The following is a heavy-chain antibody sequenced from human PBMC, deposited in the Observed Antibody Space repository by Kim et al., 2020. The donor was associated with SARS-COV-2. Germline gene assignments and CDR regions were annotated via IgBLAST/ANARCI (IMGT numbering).Heavy chain of an antibody. CDR2: VDPETGGT. J-gene: IGHJ4*02. CDR1: GNIFTDYY. Sequence: ASVKVSCKSSGNIFTDYYMHWVRQAPGEGPEWMGRVDPETGGTKYAQKWQDRITMTTDTSSNTGYMVLSNLRSDDTAVYYCAISVGYVAILWGRGDLVTVTS. CDR3: AISVGYVAIL. V-gene: IGHV1-2*06. D-gene: IGHD2-2*03.